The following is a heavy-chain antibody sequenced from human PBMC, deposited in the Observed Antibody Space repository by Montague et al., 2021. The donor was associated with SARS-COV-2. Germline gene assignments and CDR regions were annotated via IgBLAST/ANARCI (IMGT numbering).Heavy chain of an antibody. Sequence: SRRVSCAASGFPFSSYEMNWVRQAPGKGLEWVSYISSSGSIIYYADSVKGRFTISRDNAKNSLYLQMNSLRAEDTAVYYCARGNFDWLLLPDGYFDHWGQGTLVTVSS. CDR3: ARGNFDWLLLPDGYFDH. D-gene: IGHD3-9*01. V-gene: IGHV3-48*03. J-gene: IGHJ4*02. CDR2: ISSSGSII. CDR1: GFPFSSYE.